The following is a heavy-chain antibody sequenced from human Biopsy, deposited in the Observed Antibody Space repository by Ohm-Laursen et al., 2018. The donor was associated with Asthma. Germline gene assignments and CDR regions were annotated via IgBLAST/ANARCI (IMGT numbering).Heavy chain of an antibody. V-gene: IGHV3-33*01. D-gene: IGHD3-10*01. J-gene: IGHJ4*02. CDR3: GRERSYMVDY. CDR1: GFTFGSYG. Sequence: SLRLSCAASGFTFGSYGLHWVRQAPGKGLEWVADIWFDGSNKHYADSVKGRFTISRDNSKNTLYLQMNSLRAEDTALYYCGRERSYMVDYWGQGTLVIVSS. CDR2: IWFDGSNK.